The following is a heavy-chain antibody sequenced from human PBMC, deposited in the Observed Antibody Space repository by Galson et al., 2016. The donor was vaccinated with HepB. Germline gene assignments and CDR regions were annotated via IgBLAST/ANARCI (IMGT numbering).Heavy chain of an antibody. CDR1: GFTFSTYN. CDR3: ARDFGYCSSTSCYKGGLFYYYGMDV. D-gene: IGHD2-2*02. CDR2: ISNSNSYI. J-gene: IGHJ6*02. V-gene: IGHV3-21*01. Sequence: SLRPSCAASGFTFSTYNMNWVRQAPGKGLEWVSSISNSNSYIYYTDSVKGRFTISRDNAKNSLYLQMNSLGAEDTAVYYCARDFGYCSSTSCYKGGLFYYYGMDVWGQGTTVTVSS.